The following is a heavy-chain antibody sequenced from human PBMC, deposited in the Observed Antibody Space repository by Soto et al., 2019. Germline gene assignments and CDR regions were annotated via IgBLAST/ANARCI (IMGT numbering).Heavy chain of an antibody. CDR2: IYSGGTT. D-gene: IGHD3-22*01. Sequence: EVQLVESGGGLVQPGGSLRLSCAASGFTFSSNYMSWVRQAPGKGLEWVSVIYSGGTTYYADSVKGRFTISRDNSKNTLYLQMNSLRAEDTAVYYCARNVDSSDYRGWFDPWGQGNLVTVSS. CDR3: ARNVDSSDYRGWFDP. CDR1: GFTFSSNY. V-gene: IGHV3-66*01. J-gene: IGHJ5*02.